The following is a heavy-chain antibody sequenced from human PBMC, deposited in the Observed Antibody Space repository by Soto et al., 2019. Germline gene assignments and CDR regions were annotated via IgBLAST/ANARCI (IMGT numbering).Heavy chain of an antibody. V-gene: IGHV4-4*07. J-gene: IGHJ5*02. Sequence: QVQLQESDPGLVKPSETLSLSCTVSGGAISGYYWTWIRQPAGKGLEWIGRIYSSGSTKYNPSLQSRVTVSLDTSKNQFSLRLTSVTAADTAVYYCARGQRFSDWFDPWGQGTLVTVSS. CDR1: GGAISGYY. CDR2: IYSSGST. CDR3: ARGQRFSDWFDP. D-gene: IGHD3-3*01.